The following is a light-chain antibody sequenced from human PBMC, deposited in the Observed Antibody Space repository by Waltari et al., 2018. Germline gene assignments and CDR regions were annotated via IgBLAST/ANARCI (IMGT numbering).Light chain of an antibody. J-gene: IGKJ4*01. Sequence: EVVLTQSPGTLSLSPGERATLSCRASQIFRNTLAWYQWKPGQAPRSLIYGASNRATGIPRRISGSVSVTDFTLTIRCLDPEHSAVYYCQQGNIWPPIIFGGATKV. CDR2: GAS. V-gene: IGKV3-11*01. CDR1: QIFRNT. CDR3: QQGNIWPPII.